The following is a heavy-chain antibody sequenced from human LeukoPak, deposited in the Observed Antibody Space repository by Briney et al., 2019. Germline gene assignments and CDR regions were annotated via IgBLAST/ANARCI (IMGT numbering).Heavy chain of an antibody. CDR1: GYTFTSYG. J-gene: IGHJ4*02. D-gene: IGHD5-12*01. CDR2: ISAYNGNT. Sequence: ASVKVSCKASGYTFTSYGISWVRQAPGQGLEWMGWISAYNGNTNYAQKLQGRVTMTTDTSTSTAYMELRSLRSDDTAVYYCARDALRYGGYAGLDYWGQGTLVTVSS. V-gene: IGHV1-18*01. CDR3: ARDALRYGGYAGLDY.